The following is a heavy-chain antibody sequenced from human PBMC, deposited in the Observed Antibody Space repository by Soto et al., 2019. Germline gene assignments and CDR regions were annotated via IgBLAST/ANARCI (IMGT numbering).Heavy chain of an antibody. V-gene: IGHV4-39*01. CDR3: APLSVSLSGPYGIHV. D-gene: IGHD2-15*01. Sequence: SETLSLTCSVSGHSVSSSDYYWAWIRQPPGKGLEWIGSMFYSGLTYYNPSLKSRVTLSVDTSKNQFSVRLNSVTAADTAVYYCAPLSVSLSGPYGIHVWGQGTTVTVSS. CDR2: MFYSGLT. J-gene: IGHJ6*02. CDR1: GHSVSSSDYY.